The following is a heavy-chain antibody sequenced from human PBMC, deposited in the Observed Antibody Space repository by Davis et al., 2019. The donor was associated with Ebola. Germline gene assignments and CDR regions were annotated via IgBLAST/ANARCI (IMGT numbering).Heavy chain of an antibody. D-gene: IGHD7-27*01. CDR1: GDSVSISSGG. CDR2: TYYNSKWYT. CDR3: ARVNWGAGKAFDI. V-gene: IGHV6-1*01. J-gene: IGHJ3*02. Sequence: HSQTLSLTCAISGDSVSISSGGWNWIRQSPSRGLEWLGRTYYNSKWYTDYAVSVRGRITINPDTSKNQFSLQLNSVTPEDTAIYYCARVNWGAGKAFDIWGQGSMVTVSS.